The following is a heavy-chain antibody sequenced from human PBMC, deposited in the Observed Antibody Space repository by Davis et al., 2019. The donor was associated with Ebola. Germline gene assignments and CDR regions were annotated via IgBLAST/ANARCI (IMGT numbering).Heavy chain of an antibody. V-gene: IGHV1-69*05. CDR2: IIPIFGTA. CDR3: AGPSNYDFWSGSRYYYYGMDV. Sequence: SVKVSCKASGGTFSSYAISWVRQAPGQGLEWMGGIIPIFGTASYAQKFQGRVTMTRDTSTSTVYMELSSLRSEDTAVYYCAGPSNYDFWSGSRYYYYGMDVWGQGTTVTVSS. D-gene: IGHD3-3*01. CDR1: GGTFSSYA. J-gene: IGHJ6*02.